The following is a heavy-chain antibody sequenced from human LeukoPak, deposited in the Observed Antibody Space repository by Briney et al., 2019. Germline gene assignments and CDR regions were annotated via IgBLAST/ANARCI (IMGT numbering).Heavy chain of an antibody. CDR1: GYTLTELS. J-gene: IGHJ4*02. D-gene: IGHD3-22*01. CDR3: AKAGEGGYYYEIKHFDY. V-gene: IGHV1-24*01. Sequence: ASVKVSCKVSGYTLTELSMHCVRQAPVKGLEWMGGFDPEDGETIYAQKFQGRVTMTEDTSTDTAYMELSSLRSEDTAVYYCAKAGEGGYYYEIKHFDYWGQGTLVTVSS. CDR2: FDPEDGET.